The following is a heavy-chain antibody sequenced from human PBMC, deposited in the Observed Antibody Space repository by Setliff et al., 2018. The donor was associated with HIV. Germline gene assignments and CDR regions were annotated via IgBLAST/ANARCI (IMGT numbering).Heavy chain of an antibody. CDR2: ISGSGTTI. J-gene: IGHJ1*01. V-gene: IGHV3-11*04. Sequence: GESLRLSCAASGFTFSDYYMSWIRQTPGKGLEWISYISGSGTTIYYADSVKGRFTISRDNAKNSLYLQVNSLRAEDTAVYYCGREYCTNGVCYTSYFQHWGQGTLVTVSS. CDR3: GREYCTNGVCYTSYFQH. CDR1: GFTFSDYY. D-gene: IGHD2-8*01.